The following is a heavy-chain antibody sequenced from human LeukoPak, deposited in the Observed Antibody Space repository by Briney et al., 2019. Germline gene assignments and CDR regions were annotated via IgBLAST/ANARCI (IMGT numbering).Heavy chain of an antibody. CDR1: GFTFSSYA. D-gene: IGHD3-22*01. CDR2: ISGSGGST. V-gene: IGHV3-23*01. Sequence: GGSLRLSCAASGFTFSSYAMSWVRQAPGKGLEWVSSISGSGGSTYYADSVKGRFTISRDNSKNTLYVQVNSLGTEDTAAYYCAKGSYYDSSGSFYFDYWGQGTLVTVSS. CDR3: AKGSYYDSSGSFYFDY. J-gene: IGHJ4*02.